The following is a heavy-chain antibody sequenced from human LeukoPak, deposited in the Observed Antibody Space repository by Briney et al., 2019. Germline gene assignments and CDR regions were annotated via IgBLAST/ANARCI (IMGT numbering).Heavy chain of an antibody. CDR3: ANNFYASGSWGFDL. J-gene: IGHJ3*01. V-gene: IGHV3-23*01. Sequence: PGGSLRLSRAASGFTFSDYYMSWIRQAPGKGLEWVSAISVTGDSTYYADSVKGRFTISRDNSKKTLYLQMNSLRAEDTAVYYCANNFYASGSWGFDLWGQGTLVTVSS. D-gene: IGHD3-10*01. CDR2: ISVTGDST. CDR1: GFTFSDYY.